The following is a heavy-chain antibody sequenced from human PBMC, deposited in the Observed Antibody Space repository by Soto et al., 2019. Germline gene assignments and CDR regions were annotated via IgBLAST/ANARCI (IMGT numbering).Heavy chain of an antibody. V-gene: IGHV2-5*02. CDR2: IYWDDDK. J-gene: IGHJ6*03. Sequence: SGPTLVKPTQTLTLTCTFSGFSLSTSGVGVGWIRQPPGKALEWLALIYWDDDKRYSPSLKSRLTITKDPPKNQVVLTMTNMEPVETATYYCAHSVHDFWSGYPVPSDRYYYYYMDVWGKGTTVTVSS. CDR1: GFSLSTSGVG. CDR3: AHSVHDFWSGYPVPSDRYYYYYMDV. D-gene: IGHD3-3*01.